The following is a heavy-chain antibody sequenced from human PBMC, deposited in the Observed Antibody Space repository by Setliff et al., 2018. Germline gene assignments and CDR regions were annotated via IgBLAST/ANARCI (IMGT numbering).Heavy chain of an antibody. D-gene: IGHD5-12*01. V-gene: IGHV4-59*01. CDR3: ARGGTFRYFDY. CDR1: GFTFSNYW. Sequence: LRLSCAASGFTFSNYWMSWVRQAPGKGLEWIGHVYYSGAANYNPSLKSRVTVSVDTSKNQFSLRLISVTAADTAVYYCARGGTFRYFDYWGQGTPVTVSS. CDR2: VYYSGAA. J-gene: IGHJ4*02.